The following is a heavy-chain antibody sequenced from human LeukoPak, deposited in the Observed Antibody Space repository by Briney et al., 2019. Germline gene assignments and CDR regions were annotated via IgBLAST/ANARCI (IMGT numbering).Heavy chain of an antibody. V-gene: IGHV4-59*01. CDR2: IYYSGST. CDR3: ARGRYYYGSGSYYNPHYFDY. CDR1: GGSISSYY. Sequence: SETLSLTCTVSGGSISSYYWSWIRQPPGKGLEWIGHIYYSGSTNYNPSLQSRVTISVDTSKNQFSLKLSSVTAADTAVYYCARGRYYYGSGSYYNPHYFDYWGQGTLVTVSS. D-gene: IGHD3-10*01. J-gene: IGHJ4*02.